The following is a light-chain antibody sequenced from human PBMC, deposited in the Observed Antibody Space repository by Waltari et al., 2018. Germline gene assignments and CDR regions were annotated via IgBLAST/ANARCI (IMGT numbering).Light chain of an antibody. CDR1: QSVSSN. V-gene: IGKV3-15*01. J-gene: IGKJ1*01. CDR3: QQYNNWPPKWT. CDR2: APS. Sequence: EIVMTQSPATLSVSPGERATLPCRASQSVSSNLAWYKQKPGQAPRPLIYAPSTRATGIPAXXXGSGSGTEFTLTISSMQSEDFAVYYCQQYNNWPPKWTFGQGTKVEIK.